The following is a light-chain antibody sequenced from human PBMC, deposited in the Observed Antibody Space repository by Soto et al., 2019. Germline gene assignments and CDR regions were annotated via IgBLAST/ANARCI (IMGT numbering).Light chain of an antibody. CDR2: EVT. CDR1: SSDVGGYDY. Sequence: QSALTQPPSASGSPGQSVTISCTGTSSDVGGYDYVSWYQQHPGKAPKLIIYEVTKRPSGVPDRFSGSKSGNTASLTVSGLQAEDVSDYYCSSYAGSNNYVFGTGTKLTVL. V-gene: IGLV2-8*01. J-gene: IGLJ1*01. CDR3: SSYAGSNNYV.